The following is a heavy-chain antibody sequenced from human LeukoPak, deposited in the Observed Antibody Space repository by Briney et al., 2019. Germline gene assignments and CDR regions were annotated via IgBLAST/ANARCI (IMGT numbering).Heavy chain of an antibody. D-gene: IGHD4/OR15-4a*01. CDR2: ISSSSRYI. CDR3: ARGRTSGGMTIEIDY. CDR1: GFTFSSYG. J-gene: IGHJ4*02. Sequence: GGTLRLSCAASGFTFSSYGMSWVRQAPGKGLEWVSSISSSSRYIYYADSVKGRFTISRDNAKNSLYLQMNSLGAEDTAVYYCARGRTSGGMTIEIDYWGQGTLVTVSS. V-gene: IGHV3-21*01.